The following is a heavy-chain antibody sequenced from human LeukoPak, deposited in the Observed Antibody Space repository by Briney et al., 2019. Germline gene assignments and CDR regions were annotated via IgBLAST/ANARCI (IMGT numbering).Heavy chain of an antibody. CDR3: ARDSTTRWYGQDF. CDR1: SGSISSGSYH. V-gene: IGHV4-61*02. Sequence: PSQTLSLTCTVSSGSISSGSYHWTWIRQPAGKRLEWLGRIDSSGSTNYNPSLKSRITISIDTSKNQFSLKLTSVTAADTALYYCARDSTTRWYGQDFWGQGTLVTVSS. CDR2: IDSSGST. J-gene: IGHJ4*02. D-gene: IGHD2-15*01.